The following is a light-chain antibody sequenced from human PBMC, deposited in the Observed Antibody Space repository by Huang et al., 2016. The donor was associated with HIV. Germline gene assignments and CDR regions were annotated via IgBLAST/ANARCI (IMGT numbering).Light chain of an antibody. CDR1: QSVNSK. CDR2: GAS. Sequence: EIVMTQSPATLSLSPGERATLSCRASQSVNSKLAWYQQKPGQAPRHLIYGASTRDTGVPGRFSGSGSGTEITLTISSLQSEDFAVYYCQQYSKWPPNTFGQGTKLESK. CDR3: QQYSKWPPNT. J-gene: IGKJ2*01. V-gene: IGKV3-15*01.